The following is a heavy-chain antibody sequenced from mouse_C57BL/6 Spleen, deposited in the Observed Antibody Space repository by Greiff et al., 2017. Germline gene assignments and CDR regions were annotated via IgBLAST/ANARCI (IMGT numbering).Heavy chain of an antibody. Sequence: VQLQQSGPELVKPGASVKISCKASGYSSTDYNMNWVKQSNGKSLEWIGVINPNYGTTSYNQKFKGKATLTVDQSSSTAYMQLNSLTSEDAAVYYCARPYGSSSNWYFEVWGTGTTVTVPS. CDR3: ARPYGSSSNWYFEV. D-gene: IGHD1-1*01. J-gene: IGHJ1*03. CDR2: INPNYGTT. CDR1: GYSSTDYN. V-gene: IGHV1-39*01.